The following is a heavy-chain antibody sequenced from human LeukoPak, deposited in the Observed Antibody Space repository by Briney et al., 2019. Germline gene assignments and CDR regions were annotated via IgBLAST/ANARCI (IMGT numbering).Heavy chain of an antibody. D-gene: IGHD1-26*01. CDR1: GFTFRSYE. J-gene: IGHJ4*02. Sequence: GGSLRLSCAAFGFTFRSYEMNWVRQAPGKGLEWVSYISSSGTTIYYADSVKGRFTISRDNAKNSLFLQMNSLRAEDTAVYYCARDGVGATPYFFDYWGQGTLVTVSS. CDR3: ARDGVGATPYFFDY. CDR2: ISSSGTTI. V-gene: IGHV3-48*03.